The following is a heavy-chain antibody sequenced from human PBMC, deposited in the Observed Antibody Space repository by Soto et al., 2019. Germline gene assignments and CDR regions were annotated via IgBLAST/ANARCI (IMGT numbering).Heavy chain of an antibody. CDR1: GFTFDDYA. V-gene: IGHV3-9*01. D-gene: IGHD3-3*01. CDR2: ISWNSGSI. Sequence: GGSLRLSCAASGFTFDDYAMHWVRQAPGKGLEWVSGISWNSGSIGYADSVKGRFTISRDNAKNSLYLQMNSLRAEDTALYYCAKAERFLEWFCAFDIWGQGTMVTVSS. J-gene: IGHJ3*02. CDR3: AKAERFLEWFCAFDI.